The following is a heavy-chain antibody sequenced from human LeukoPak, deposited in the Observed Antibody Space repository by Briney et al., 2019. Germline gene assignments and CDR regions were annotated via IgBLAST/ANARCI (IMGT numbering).Heavy chain of an antibody. V-gene: IGHV3-23*01. J-gene: IGHJ4*02. D-gene: IGHD3-10*01. Sequence: GGSLRLSCAASGFAFSDYAMTWVRQAPGKGLEWVSAISGSDGTTYYADSVKGRFTISRDNSKNTLYLQMNSLRPDDTAVYYCAKYYYDSGTYSFDYWGQGTLVTVSS. CDR1: GFAFSDYA. CDR2: ISGSDGTT. CDR3: AKYYYDSGTYSFDY.